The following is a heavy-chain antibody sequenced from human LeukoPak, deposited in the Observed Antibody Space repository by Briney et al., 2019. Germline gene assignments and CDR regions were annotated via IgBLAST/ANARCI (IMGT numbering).Heavy chain of an antibody. V-gene: IGHV3-23*01. J-gene: IGHJ4*02. CDR2: ISGSGGST. Sequence: GGSLRLSCAASGFTFSSYAMSWVRQAPEKGLEWVSAISGSGGSTYYADSVKGRFTISRDNSKNTLYLQMNSLRAEDTAVYYCAKDLAVAGILDYWGQGTLVTVSS. CDR3: AKDLAVAGILDY. D-gene: IGHD6-19*01. CDR1: GFTFSSYA.